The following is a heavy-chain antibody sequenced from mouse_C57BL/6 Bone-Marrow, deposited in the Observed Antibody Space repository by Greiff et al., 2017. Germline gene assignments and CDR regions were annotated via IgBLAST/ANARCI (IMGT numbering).Heavy chain of an antibody. J-gene: IGHJ1*03. D-gene: IGHD1-1*01. CDR2: IYPRDGST. Sequence: QVQLQQSGPELVKPGASVKLSCKASGYTFTSYDINWVKQRPGQGLEWIGWIYPRDGSTKYNEKFKGTATLTVDTSSSTAYMELHRLTSEDSAVYFCARLEFDGSSGDWYFDGWGTGPTVTVSS. CDR3: ARLEFDGSSGDWYFDG. CDR1: GYTFTSYD. V-gene: IGHV1-85*01.